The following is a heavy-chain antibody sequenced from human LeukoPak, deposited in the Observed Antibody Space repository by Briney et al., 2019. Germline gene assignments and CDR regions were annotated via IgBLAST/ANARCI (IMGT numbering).Heavy chain of an antibody. J-gene: IGHJ6*03. V-gene: IGHV3-23*01. CDR1: GFTFSSYG. CDR2: ISGSGGST. CDR3: AKGGSSGVYYYYYMDV. D-gene: IGHD6-19*01. Sequence: AGGSLRLSCAASGFTFSSYGMSWVRQAPGKGLEWVSAISGSGGSTYYADSVKGRFTISRDDSKNTLYLQMNSLRAEDTAVYYCAKGGSSGVYYYYYMDVWGKGTTVTISS.